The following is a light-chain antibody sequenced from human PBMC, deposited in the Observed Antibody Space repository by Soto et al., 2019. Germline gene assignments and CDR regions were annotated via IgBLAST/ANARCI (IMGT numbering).Light chain of an antibody. V-gene: IGKV1-5*03. CDR2: KAS. CDR3: QQYNSYALS. Sequence: DIQMTQSPSTLSASVGDRVTITCRASQSISSWLAWYQQKPGKAPKLLIYKASSLESGVPSSFSGSGSGTEFTLAISSVQPDDFATYYCQQYNSYALSFGGGTKVEIK. CDR1: QSISSW. J-gene: IGKJ4*01.